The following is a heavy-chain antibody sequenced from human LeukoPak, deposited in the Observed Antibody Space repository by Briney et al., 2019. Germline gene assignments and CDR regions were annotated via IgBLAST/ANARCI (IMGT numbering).Heavy chain of an antibody. CDR1: GFTFSTSW. Sequence: GGSLRLSCVASGFTFSTSWVTWVRQAPGKGLEWVANIDKHGSGKYYVDSVKGRFAISRDYASNSLFLQMDSLRAEVTSVYYCARDAGWGYYDLWGQGTPVTVSS. CDR3: ARDAGWGYYDL. D-gene: IGHD1-26*01. J-gene: IGHJ4*02. CDR2: IDKHGSGK. V-gene: IGHV3-7*01.